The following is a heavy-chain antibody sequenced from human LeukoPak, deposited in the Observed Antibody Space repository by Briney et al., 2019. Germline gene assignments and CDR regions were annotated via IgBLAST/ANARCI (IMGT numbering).Heavy chain of an antibody. CDR1: GYTFTDYY. Sequence: LVASVKVSCKASGYTFTDYYMHWVRQAPGQGLEWLGWINPNCGGTNYAQMLQGRVTMTRDTSISTAYMELSRLRSDDTAIYYCATDSSGWFEWGQGTLVTVSS. CDR2: INPNCGGT. D-gene: IGHD6-19*01. CDR3: ATDSSGWFE. V-gene: IGHV1-2*03. J-gene: IGHJ4*02.